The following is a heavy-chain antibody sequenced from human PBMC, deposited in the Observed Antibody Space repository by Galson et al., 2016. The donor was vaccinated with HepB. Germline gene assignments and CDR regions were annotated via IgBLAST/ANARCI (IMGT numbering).Heavy chain of an antibody. V-gene: IGHV3-23*01. J-gene: IGHJ3*02. CDR2: ISGSGGST. CDR3: ARGGRDILTGYYNGDAFGI. Sequence: SLRLSCAASGFTFSSYAMSWVRQAPGKGLEWVSAISGSGGSTYYADSVKGRFTISRDNSKNTLYLQMNSLRAEDTAVYYCARGGRDILTGYYNGDAFGIWGRGTMVTVSS. CDR1: GFTFSSYA. D-gene: IGHD3-9*01.